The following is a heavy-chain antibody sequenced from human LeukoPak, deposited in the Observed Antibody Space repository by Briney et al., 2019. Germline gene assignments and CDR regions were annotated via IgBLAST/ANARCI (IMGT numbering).Heavy chain of an antibody. V-gene: IGHV1-8*01. CDR2: MNPNSGNT. CDR1: GYAFTSYD. CDR3: TRGAFYYGMDV. Sequence: GASVKVSCKASGYAFTSYDINWVRQATGQGLEWMGWMNPNSGNTGYAQKFQGRVTMTRNTSISTAYMELSSLRSADPAVYYCTRGAFYYGMDVWGQGTTVTVSS. J-gene: IGHJ6*02.